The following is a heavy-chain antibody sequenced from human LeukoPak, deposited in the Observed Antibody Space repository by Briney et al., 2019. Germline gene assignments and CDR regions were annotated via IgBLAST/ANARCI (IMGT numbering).Heavy chain of an antibody. J-gene: IGHJ5*02. Sequence: GGSLRLSCAASGFTVSSNYMSWVRQAPGKGLEWVSVIYSGGSTYYADSVKGRFTISRDNSKNTLYLQMNSLRAEDTAVYYCARDGGGEQWLANWFDPWGQGTLVTVSS. V-gene: IGHV3-53*01. CDR1: GFTVSSNY. CDR2: IYSGGST. D-gene: IGHD6-19*01. CDR3: ARDGGGEQWLANWFDP.